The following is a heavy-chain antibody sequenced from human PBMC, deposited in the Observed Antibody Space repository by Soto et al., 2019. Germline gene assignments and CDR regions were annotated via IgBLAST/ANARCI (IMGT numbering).Heavy chain of an antibody. CDR3: SPHTIGLPMFGGGN. V-gene: IGHV3-21*06. Sequence: EVQLVESGGGLVKPGGSLRLSCAASGFIFSTYNMNWVRQAPGKGLEWVSSITSSDYVYYADSVKGRFTFSRDNAQNPVFLQMDSLRADDTAVYYCSPHTIGLPMFGGGNWGQGTLVTVSS. CDR2: ITSSDYV. J-gene: IGHJ4*02. CDR1: GFIFSTYN. D-gene: IGHD3-10*02.